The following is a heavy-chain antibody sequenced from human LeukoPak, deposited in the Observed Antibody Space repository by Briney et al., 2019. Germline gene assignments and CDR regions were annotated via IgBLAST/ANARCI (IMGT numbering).Heavy chain of an antibody. CDR1: GGSISSGSYY. CDR3: ASREYSSSWYYFDY. V-gene: IGHV4-61*02. CDR2: IYTSGST. D-gene: IGHD6-13*01. J-gene: IGHJ4*02. Sequence: SETLSLTCTVSGGSISSGSYYWSWIRQPAGKGLEWIGRIYTSGSTYYNPSLKSRVTISVDTSKNQFSLKLSSVTAADTAVYYCASREYSSSWYYFDYWGQGTLVTVSS.